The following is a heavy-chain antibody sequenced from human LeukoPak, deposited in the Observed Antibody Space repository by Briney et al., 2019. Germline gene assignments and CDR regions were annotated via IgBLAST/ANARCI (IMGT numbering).Heavy chain of an antibody. V-gene: IGHV3-66*01. CDR3: ARVGVYSSGWPTTYFDY. CDR2: IYSGGST. D-gene: IGHD6-19*01. CDR1: GFSVSSNY. J-gene: IGHJ4*02. Sequence: GGSLRLSCAASGFSVSSNYMSWVRQAPGKGLEWVSVIYSGGSTYYADSVKGRFTISRDNSKNTLYLQMNSLRAEDTAVFYCARVGVYSSGWPTTYFDYWGQGTLVTVSS.